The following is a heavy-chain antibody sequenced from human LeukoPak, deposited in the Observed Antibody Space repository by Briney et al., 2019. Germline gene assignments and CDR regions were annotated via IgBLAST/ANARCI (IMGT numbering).Heavy chain of an antibody. CDR3: ARGNYYDSSGYYYAPAFDI. CDR1: GFTVSSNY. D-gene: IGHD3-22*01. J-gene: IGHJ3*02. Sequence: TGGSLRLSCAASGFTVSSNYMSWVRQAPGKGLEWASVIYSDGSTYYADSVKGRFTISRDNSKNTLYLQMNSLRAEDTAVYYCARGNYYDSSGYYYAPAFDIWGQGTVVTVSS. V-gene: IGHV3-66*01. CDR2: IYSDGST.